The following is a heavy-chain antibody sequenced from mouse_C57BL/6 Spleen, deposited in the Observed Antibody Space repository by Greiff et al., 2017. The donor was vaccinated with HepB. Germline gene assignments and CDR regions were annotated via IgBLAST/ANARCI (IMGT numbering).Heavy chain of an antibody. Sequence: QVQLQQSGAELVKPGASVKMSCKASGYTFTSYWITWVKQRPGQGLEWIGDIYPGSGSTNYNEKFKSKATLTVDTSSSTAYMQLSSLTSEDSAVYYCARSITTVVDFPFDYWGQGTTLTVSS. D-gene: IGHD1-1*01. CDR1: GYTFTSYW. CDR3: ARSITTVVDFPFDY. J-gene: IGHJ2*01. CDR2: IYPGSGST. V-gene: IGHV1-55*01.